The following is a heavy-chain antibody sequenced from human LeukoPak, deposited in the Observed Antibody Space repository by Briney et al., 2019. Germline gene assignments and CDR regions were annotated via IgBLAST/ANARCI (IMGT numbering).Heavy chain of an antibody. CDR2: IYTSGST. CDR3: ARDRSPLLANWFDP. J-gene: IGHJ5*02. D-gene: IGHD2-15*01. V-gene: IGHV4-4*07. Sequence: SETLSLTCTVSGGSISSYYWSWIRQPAGKGLEWIGRIYTSGSTNYNPSLKSRVTMSVDTSKNQFSLKLSSVTAADTAVYYCARDRSPLLANWFDPWGQGTLVTVSS. CDR1: GGSISSYY.